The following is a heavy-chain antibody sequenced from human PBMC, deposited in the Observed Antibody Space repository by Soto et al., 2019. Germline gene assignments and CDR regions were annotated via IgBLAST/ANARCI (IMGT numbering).Heavy chain of an antibody. D-gene: IGHD6-6*01. CDR1: GFTFSSYA. J-gene: IGHJ5*02. CDR3: AKERGYSSSSMWFDP. V-gene: IGHV3-23*01. Sequence: LRLSCAASGFTFSSYAMSWVRQAPGKGLEWVSAISGSGGSTYYADSVKGRFTISRDNSKNTLYLQMNSLRAEDAAVYYCAKERGYSSSSMWFDPWGQGTLVTVSS. CDR2: ISGSGGST.